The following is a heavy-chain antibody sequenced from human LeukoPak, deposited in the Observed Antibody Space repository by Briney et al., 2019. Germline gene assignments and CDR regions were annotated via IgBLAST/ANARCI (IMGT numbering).Heavy chain of an antibody. J-gene: IGHJ5*02. CDR3: AREDSSAYPNWFDP. CDR1: GFTFSSYW. CDR2: IWYDGSNK. Sequence: PGGSLRLSCAASGFTFSSYWMSWVRQAPGKGLEWVAVIWYDGSNKYYADSVKGRFTISRDNSKNTLYLQMNSLRAEDTAVYYCAREDSSAYPNWFDPWGQGTLVTVSS. D-gene: IGHD3-22*01. V-gene: IGHV3-33*08.